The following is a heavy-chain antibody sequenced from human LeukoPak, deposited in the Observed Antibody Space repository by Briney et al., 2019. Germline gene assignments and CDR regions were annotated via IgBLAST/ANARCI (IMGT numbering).Heavy chain of an antibody. D-gene: IGHD1-26*01. CDR1: GYTFTGYY. Sequence: ASVKVSCKDSGYTFTGYYMHCVRQAPGRGLEWMGIINPSGGSTSYAQKFQGRVTMTRDTSTSTVYMELSSLRSEDTAVYYCARPSSGWEQFDYWGQGTLVTVSS. J-gene: IGHJ4*02. CDR2: INPSGGST. V-gene: IGHV1-46*01. CDR3: ARPSSGWEQFDY.